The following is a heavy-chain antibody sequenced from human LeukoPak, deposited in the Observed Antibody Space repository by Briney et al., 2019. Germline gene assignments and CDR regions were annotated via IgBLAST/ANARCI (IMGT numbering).Heavy chain of an antibody. Sequence: GGSLRLSCAASGFTFSSYGMHWVRQAPGKGLEWVAVIWYDGSNKYYADSVKGRFTISRDNSKNTLYLQMNSLRAEDTAVYYCAKDPRSYCSSISCPPWFDPWGQGTLVTVSS. J-gene: IGHJ5*02. CDR3: AKDPRSYCSSISCPPWFDP. CDR2: IWYDGSNK. V-gene: IGHV3-33*06. D-gene: IGHD2-2*01. CDR1: GFTFSSYG.